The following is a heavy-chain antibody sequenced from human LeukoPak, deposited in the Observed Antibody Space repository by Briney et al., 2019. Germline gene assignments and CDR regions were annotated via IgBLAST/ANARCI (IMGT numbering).Heavy chain of an antibody. CDR3: ARGWKRLAGTDY. CDR1: GGTFSSYA. V-gene: IGHV1-69*05. D-gene: IGHD1-14*01. J-gene: IGHJ4*02. Sequence: SVKVSCKASGGTFSSYAISWVRQAPGQGLEWMGRIIPIFGTANYAQKFQGRVTITTDESTSTAYMELSSLRSEDTAVYYCARGWKRLAGTDYWGQGTLVTVSS. CDR2: IIPIFGTA.